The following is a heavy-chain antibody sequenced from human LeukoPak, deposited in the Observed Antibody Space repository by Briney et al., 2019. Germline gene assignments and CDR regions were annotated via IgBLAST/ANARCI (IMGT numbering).Heavy chain of an antibody. CDR2: IGSDNKP. Sequence: PGGSLRLSCEASGFTFSAYAVTWVRQAPGKGLEWVSSIGSDNKPHYSESVKGRFTISRDNSKNTLYLQMNSLRAEDTAVYYCAKDTVVTELRGYFDLWGRGTLVTVSS. CDR3: AKDTVVTELRGYFDL. V-gene: IGHV3-NL1*01. CDR1: GFTFSAYA. J-gene: IGHJ2*01. D-gene: IGHD4-23*01.